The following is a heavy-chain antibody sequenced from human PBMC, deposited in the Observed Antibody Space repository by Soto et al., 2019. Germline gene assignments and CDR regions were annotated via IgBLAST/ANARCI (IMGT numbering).Heavy chain of an antibody. CDR2: ISYDGSNK. J-gene: IGHJ3*02. CDR1: GFTFSSYG. V-gene: IGHV3-30*18. D-gene: IGHD1-20*01. CDR3: AKERGDNWNHEAAFDI. Sequence: GGSLRLSCAASGFTFSSYGMHWVRQAPGKGLEWVAVISYDGSNKYYADSVKGRFTISRDNSKNTLYLQMNSLRAEDTAVYYCAKERGDNWNHEAAFDIWGQGTMVTVSS.